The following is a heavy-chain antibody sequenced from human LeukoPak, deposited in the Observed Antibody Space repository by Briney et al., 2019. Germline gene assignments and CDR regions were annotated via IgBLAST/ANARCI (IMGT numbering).Heavy chain of an antibody. J-gene: IGHJ5*02. CDR1: GGTFSSYA. V-gene: IGHV1-69*11. CDR3: ARDALDVVVVAATFGLNWFDP. D-gene: IGHD2-15*01. CDR2: IIPILGTA. Sequence: SVKVSCKASGGTFSSYAISWVPQAPGQGLEWMGRIIPILGTANYAQKFQGRVTITTDESTSTAYMELSSLRSEDTAVYYCARDALDVVVVAATFGLNWFDPWGQGTLVTVSS.